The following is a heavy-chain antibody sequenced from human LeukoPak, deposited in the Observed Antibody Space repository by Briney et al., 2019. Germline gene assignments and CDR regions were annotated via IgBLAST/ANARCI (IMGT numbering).Heavy chain of an antibody. CDR2: IYSGGST. D-gene: IGHD6-13*01. V-gene: IGHV3-66*01. CDR3: ARTAAAGPFDY. CDR1: GFTFSRYA. J-gene: IGHJ4*02. Sequence: PGGSLRLSCAASGFTFSRYAMSWVRQAPGKGLEWVSVIYSGGSTHYADSVKGRFTISRDNSKNTLYLQMNSLRAADTAVYYCARTAAAGPFDYWGQGTLVTVSS.